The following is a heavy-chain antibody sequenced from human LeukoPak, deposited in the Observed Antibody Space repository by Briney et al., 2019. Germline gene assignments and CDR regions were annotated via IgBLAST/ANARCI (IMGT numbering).Heavy chain of an antibody. Sequence: SETLSLTCTVSGGSISSGGYYWSWIRQHPGTGLEWIGYIYYSGSTYYNPSLKSRVTISVDTSKNQFSLKLSSVTAADTAVYYCARDKAGRIDYWGQGTLVTVSS. J-gene: IGHJ4*02. D-gene: IGHD6-25*01. CDR2: IYYSGST. CDR3: ARDKAGRIDY. V-gene: IGHV4-31*03. CDR1: GGSISSGGYY.